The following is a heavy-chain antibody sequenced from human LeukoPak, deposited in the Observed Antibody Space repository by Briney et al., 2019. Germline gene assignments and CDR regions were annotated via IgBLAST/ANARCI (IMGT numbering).Heavy chain of an antibody. CDR2: INMDGSEK. J-gene: IGHJ4*02. V-gene: IGHV3-7*01. CDR3: ARDKVTY. Sequence: GSLRLSCAASGFTFSNYWMSWVRQAPGKGLEWVAHINMDGSEKYYVDSVKGRFTISRDNAKNSLYLQMNSLRVEDTAVYYCARDKVTYWGQGTLVTVSS. CDR1: GFTFSNYW.